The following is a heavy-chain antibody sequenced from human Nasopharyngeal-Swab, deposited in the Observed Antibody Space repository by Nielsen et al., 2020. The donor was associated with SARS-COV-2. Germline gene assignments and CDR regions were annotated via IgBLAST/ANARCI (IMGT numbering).Heavy chain of an antibody. Sequence: VRQAPGKGLEWVSSISSSSSYIYYADSVKGRFTISRDNAKNSLYLQMNSLRAEDTAVYYCAREMRRYDFWSGYYPDYWGQGTPVTVSS. D-gene: IGHD3-3*01. CDR3: AREMRRYDFWSGYYPDY. V-gene: IGHV3-21*01. J-gene: IGHJ4*02. CDR2: ISSSSSYI.